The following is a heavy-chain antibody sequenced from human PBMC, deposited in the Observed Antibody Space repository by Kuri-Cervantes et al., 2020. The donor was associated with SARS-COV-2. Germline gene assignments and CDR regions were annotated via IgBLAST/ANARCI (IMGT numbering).Heavy chain of an antibody. CDR3: AKDLDTIAAAPLFDY. CDR2: INPDGSYT. V-gene: IGHV3-74*01. D-gene: IGHD6-13*01. J-gene: IGHJ4*02. Sequence: GESLKISCAASGFTFSGHWIHWVRQAPGKGLVWVSRINPDGSYTNNADSVKGRFTLSRDNAKNMLFLQMNSLRAEDTAVYYCAKDLDTIAAAPLFDYWGQGTLVTVSS. CDR1: GFTFSGHW.